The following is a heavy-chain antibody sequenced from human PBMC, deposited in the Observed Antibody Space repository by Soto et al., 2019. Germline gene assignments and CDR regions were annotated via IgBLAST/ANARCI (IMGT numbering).Heavy chain of an antibody. CDR1: GFTFSSYA. Sequence: GGSLRLSCAASGFTFSSYAMSWVRQAPGKGLEWVSAISGSGGSTYYADSVKGRFTISRDNSKNTLYLQMNSLRAEDTAVYYCAKDVTDCSSTSCYDTGNFDYWGQGTLVTVSS. J-gene: IGHJ4*02. V-gene: IGHV3-23*01. CDR3: AKDVTDCSSTSCYDTGNFDY. D-gene: IGHD2-2*01. CDR2: ISGSGGST.